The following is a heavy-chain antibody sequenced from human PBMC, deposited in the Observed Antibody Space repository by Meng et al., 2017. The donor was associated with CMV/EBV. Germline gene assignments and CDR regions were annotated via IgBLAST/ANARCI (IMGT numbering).Heavy chain of an antibody. J-gene: IGHJ4*02. CDR1: GFTFSSYA. V-gene: IGHV3-7*01. Sequence: ESLKISCAASGFTFSSYAMSWVRQAPGKGLEWVANIKQDGSEKYYVDSVKGRFTISRDNAKNSLYLQMNSLRAEDTAVYYCARDVVGAEAYFDYWGQGTLVTVSS. CDR3: ARDVVGAEAYFDY. D-gene: IGHD1-26*01. CDR2: IKQDGSEK.